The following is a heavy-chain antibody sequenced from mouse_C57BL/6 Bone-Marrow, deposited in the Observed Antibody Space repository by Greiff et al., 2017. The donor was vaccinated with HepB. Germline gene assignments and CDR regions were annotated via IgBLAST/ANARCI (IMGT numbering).Heavy chain of an antibody. CDR1: GYTFTSYW. V-gene: IGHV1-55*01. CDR3: ARSGAYYSNSDYSMDY. D-gene: IGHD2-5*01. CDR2: IYPGSGST. J-gene: IGHJ4*01. Sequence: QVQLQQPGAELVKPGASVKMSCKASGYTFTSYWITWVKQRPGQGLEWIGDIYPGSGSTNYNEKFKSKATLTVDTSSSTAYMQLSSLTSEASAVYYCARSGAYYSNSDYSMDYWGQGTSVTVSS.